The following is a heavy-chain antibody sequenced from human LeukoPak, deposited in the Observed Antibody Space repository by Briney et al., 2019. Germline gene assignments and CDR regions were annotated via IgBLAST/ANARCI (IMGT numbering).Heavy chain of an antibody. V-gene: IGHV1-2*02. J-gene: IGHJ3*02. D-gene: IGHD3/OR15-3a*01. CDR2: INPNRGAT. Sequence: ASVKVSCKASGYTFTGYYMHWVRQPPGQGLEWMGWINPNRGATNYAQKFQGRVTMTRDTSISTAYMELSRLRSDDTAVYYCARDLEFWVVSGRGTDAFDIWGQGTMVTVSS. CDR1: GYTFTGYY. CDR3: ARDLEFWVVSGRGTDAFDI.